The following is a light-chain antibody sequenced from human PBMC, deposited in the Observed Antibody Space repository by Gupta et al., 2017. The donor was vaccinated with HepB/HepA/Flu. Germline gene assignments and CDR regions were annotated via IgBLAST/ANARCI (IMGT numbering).Light chain of an antibody. J-gene: IGLJ1*01. Sequence: QSALTQPRSVSGSPGQSVTLSCTGTSSDVGTYDSVSWHQQHPGKAPKLIIYHVSERPSGVPNRFSGSKSGNTASLTISGLQAEDEADYFCCSYAGSDTNVFGTGTKVTVL. CDR2: HVS. CDR3: CSYAGSDTNV. V-gene: IGLV2-11*01. CDR1: SSDVGTYDS.